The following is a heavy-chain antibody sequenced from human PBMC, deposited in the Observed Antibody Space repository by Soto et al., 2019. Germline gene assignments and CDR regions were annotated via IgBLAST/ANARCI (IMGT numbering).Heavy chain of an antibody. CDR1: GCTFTGYY. D-gene: IGHD6-13*01. J-gene: IGHJ4*02. CDR2: INPNSGGT. CDR3: ARDTRRDSSSWYSFDY. Sequence: ASVKVSCKASGCTFTGYYMHWVRQAPGQGLEWMGWINPNSGGTNYAQKFQGWVTMTRDTSISTAYMELSRLRSDDTAVYYCARDTRRDSSSWYSFDYWGQGTLVTVSS. V-gene: IGHV1-2*04.